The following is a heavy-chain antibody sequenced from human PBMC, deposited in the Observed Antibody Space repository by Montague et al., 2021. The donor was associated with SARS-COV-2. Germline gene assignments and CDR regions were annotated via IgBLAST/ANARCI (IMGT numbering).Heavy chain of an antibody. Sequence: SETLSLTCTVSGGPISDSSYYWGWIRRPPGKGLQWIGSLYYSGSTYYDPSLKSRVTISVDTSRNQFSLKLSSVTAADTAVYFCARERGDQYQLQMPFYFDYWGQGTLVTVSS. CDR2: LYYSGST. J-gene: IGHJ4*02. CDR1: GGPISDSSYY. CDR3: ARERGDQYQLQMPFYFDY. D-gene: IGHD2-2*01. V-gene: IGHV4-39*02.